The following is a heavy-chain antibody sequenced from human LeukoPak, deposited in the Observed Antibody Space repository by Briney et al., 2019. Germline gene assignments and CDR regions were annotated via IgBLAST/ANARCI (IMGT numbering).Heavy chain of an antibody. V-gene: IGHV1-18*01. CDR3: ARDRHIVGAPPHAFGI. CDR1: GYTFTSYG. CDR2: ISAYNGNT. J-gene: IGHJ3*02. D-gene: IGHD1-26*01. Sequence: ASVKVSCKASGYTFTSYGISWVRQAPGQGLEWMGWISAYNGNTNYAQKLQGRVTMTTDTSTSTAYMELRSLRSDDTAVHYCARDRHIVGAPPHAFGIWGQGTMVTVSS.